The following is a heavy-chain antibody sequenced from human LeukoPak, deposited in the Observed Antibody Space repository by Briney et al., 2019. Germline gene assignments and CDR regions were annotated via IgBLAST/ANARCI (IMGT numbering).Heavy chain of an antibody. V-gene: IGHV6-1*01. Sequence: SQTLSLTCAISGDSVSSISVAWNWIRQSPSRGLEWLGRTYYRSKWYYEYAVSVKSRINISPDTSKNQFSLQLSSVTPEDTAVYYCSLARSEYHYGMDVWGQGTTVTVSS. J-gene: IGHJ6*02. CDR2: TYYRSKWYY. CDR1: GDSVSSISVA. CDR3: SLARSEYHYGMDV.